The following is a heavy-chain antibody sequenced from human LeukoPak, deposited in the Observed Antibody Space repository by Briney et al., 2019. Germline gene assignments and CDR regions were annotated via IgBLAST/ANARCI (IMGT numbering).Heavy chain of an antibody. Sequence: SETLSLTCAVYGGSFSGYYWSWIRQPPGKGLEWIGEINHSGSTNYNPSLKSRVTISVDTSKNQFSLKLSSVTAADTAVYYCARARTYYYYGMDVWGQGTTVTVSS. V-gene: IGHV4-34*01. J-gene: IGHJ6*02. CDR3: ARARTYYYYGMDV. CDR1: GGSFSGYY. CDR2: INHSGST. D-gene: IGHD1-7*01.